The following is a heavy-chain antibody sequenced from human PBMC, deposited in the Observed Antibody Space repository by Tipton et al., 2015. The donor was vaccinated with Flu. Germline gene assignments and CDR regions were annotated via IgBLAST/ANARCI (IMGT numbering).Heavy chain of an antibody. D-gene: IGHD4/OR15-4a*01. CDR1: GTSISSYY. V-gene: IGHV4-59*01. CDR2: ISYSGYT. CDR3: ARAVYGAFDAFDI. J-gene: IGHJ3*02. Sequence: TLSLTCTVSGTSISSYYWSWIRQSPGKGLEWIGYISYSGYTNYNPSLKSRVTLSLDISKNNFSLRLSSVTAADTAVYYCARAVYGAFDAFDIWGRGTMVTVSS.